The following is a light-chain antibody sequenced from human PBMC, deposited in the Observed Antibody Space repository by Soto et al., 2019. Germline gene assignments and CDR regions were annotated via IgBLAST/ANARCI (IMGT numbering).Light chain of an antibody. CDR1: QSVNSN. J-gene: IGKJ1*01. V-gene: IGKV3-15*01. CDR2: GTS. CDR3: QQYNNWPRT. Sequence: KMMTQSPATLCVTPGERATLSCRASQSVNSNLAWYQQKAGQAPRLLIYGTSTRATGIPARFSGSGSGTDFTLTISSLQFEDFAVYYCQQYNNWPRTFAQRAMV.